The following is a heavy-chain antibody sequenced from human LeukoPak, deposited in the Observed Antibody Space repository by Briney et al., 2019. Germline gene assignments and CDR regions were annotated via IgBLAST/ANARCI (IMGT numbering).Heavy chain of an antibody. D-gene: IGHD3-10*01. J-gene: IGHJ4*02. V-gene: IGHV3-66*01. Sequence: GGSLRLSCAASGFTVSSNYMSWVRQAPGKGLEWVSVIYSGGSTYYADSVKGRFTISRDNSKNTLYLQMNSLRAEDTAVYYCARDRRFGYYYGSGSYSGFDYWGQGTLVTVSS. CDR1: GFTVSSNY. CDR3: ARDRRFGYYYGSGSYSGFDY. CDR2: IYSGGST.